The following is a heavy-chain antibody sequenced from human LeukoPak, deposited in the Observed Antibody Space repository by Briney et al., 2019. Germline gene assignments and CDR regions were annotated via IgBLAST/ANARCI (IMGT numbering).Heavy chain of an antibody. CDR3: ARGGHDSSGYYPDY. CDR2: ISSSSSYI. V-gene: IGHV3-21*04. Sequence: GGSLRLSCAASGFTFSSYSMNWVRQAPGKGLEWVSSISSSSSYIYYADSVKGRFTISRDNAKNSLYLQMNSLRAEDTAVYYCARGGHDSSGYYPDYWGQGTLVTVSS. D-gene: IGHD3-22*01. J-gene: IGHJ4*02. CDR1: GFTFSSYS.